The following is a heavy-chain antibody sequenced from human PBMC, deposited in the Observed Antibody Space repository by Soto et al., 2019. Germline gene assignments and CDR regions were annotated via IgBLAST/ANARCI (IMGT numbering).Heavy chain of an antibody. D-gene: IGHD2-21*02. J-gene: IGHJ4*02. Sequence: PLETLSLTCTVSGGSISSYYWSWIRQPPGKGLEWIGYIYYSGSTNYNPSLKSRVTISVDTSKNQFSLKLSSVTAADTAVYYCARVNGVVTAFDYWGQGTLVTVSS. CDR3: ARVNGVVTAFDY. V-gene: IGHV4-59*01. CDR1: GGSISSYY. CDR2: IYYSGST.